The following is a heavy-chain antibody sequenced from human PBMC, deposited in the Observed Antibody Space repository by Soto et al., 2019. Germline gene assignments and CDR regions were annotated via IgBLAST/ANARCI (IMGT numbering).Heavy chain of an antibody. V-gene: IGHV3-23*01. CDR1: GFTFSSYA. D-gene: IGHD2-15*01. Sequence: GGSLRLSCAVSGFTFSSYAMSWVRQAPGRGLEWVSAISGSGGTAYYADSVKGRFTISRDNSRNTLYLQMRSLRAEDTSVYYCAKDIVVVLSAHGPYDYWGQGTLVTVSS. CDR2: ISGSGGTA. CDR3: AKDIVVVLSAHGPYDY. J-gene: IGHJ4*02.